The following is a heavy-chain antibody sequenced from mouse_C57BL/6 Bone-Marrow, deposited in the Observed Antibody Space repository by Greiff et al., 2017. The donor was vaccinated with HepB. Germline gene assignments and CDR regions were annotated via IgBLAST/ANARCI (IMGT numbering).Heavy chain of an antibody. CDR1: GYTFTDYY. J-gene: IGHJ2*01. CDR2: INPYNGGT. CDR3: ARSTTYYCDY. V-gene: IGHV1-19*01. D-gene: IGHD1-1*01. Sequence: VQLQQSGPVLVKPGASVKMSCKASGYTFTDYYMNWVKQSHGKSLEWIGVINPYNGGTSYNQKFKGKATLTVDKSSSTAYMELNSLTSEDSAVYYCARSTTYYCDYWGQGTTLTVSS.